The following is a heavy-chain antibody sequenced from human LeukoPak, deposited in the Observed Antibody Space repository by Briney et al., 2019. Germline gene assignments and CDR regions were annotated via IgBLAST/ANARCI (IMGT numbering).Heavy chain of an antibody. CDR3: ARVPPRGSGSYSTDY. D-gene: IGHD3-10*01. CDR2: IYTSGST. Sequence: SETLSLTCTVSGGSISGYYWSWIRQPAGKGLEWIGRIYTSGSTNYNPSLKSRVTMSVDTSKNQFSLKLSSVTAADTAVYYCARVPPRGSGSYSTDYWGQGTLVTVSS. V-gene: IGHV4-4*07. J-gene: IGHJ4*02. CDR1: GGSISGYY.